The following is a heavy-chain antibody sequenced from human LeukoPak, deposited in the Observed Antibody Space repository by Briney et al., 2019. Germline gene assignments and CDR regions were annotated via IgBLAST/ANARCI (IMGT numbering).Heavy chain of an antibody. Sequence: SVKVSCKASGGTFSSYTISWVRQAPGQGLEWMGRIIPILGIANYAQKFQGRVTITADKSTSTAYMELSSLRSEDTAVYYCASRLRTYYYYYYMDVWGKGTTATVS. CDR2: IIPILGIA. CDR1: GGTFSSYT. V-gene: IGHV1-69*02. CDR3: ASRLRTYYYYYYMDV. J-gene: IGHJ6*03. D-gene: IGHD5/OR15-5a*01.